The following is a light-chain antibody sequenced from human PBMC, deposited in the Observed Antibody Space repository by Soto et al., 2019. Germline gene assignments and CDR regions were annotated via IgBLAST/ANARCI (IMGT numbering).Light chain of an antibody. V-gene: IGKV1-5*03. J-gene: IGKJ1*01. Sequence: DIQMTQSPSTLSGSVGDRVTITCRASQTVSSWWAWYQKHPGTAPQLLICTASTLKGGLPSRFSGGGSGTEFTLTISSLQPDDVVTYYCQQYSSYWTFAQGTKV. CDR3: QQYSSYWT. CDR1: QTVSSW. CDR2: TAS.